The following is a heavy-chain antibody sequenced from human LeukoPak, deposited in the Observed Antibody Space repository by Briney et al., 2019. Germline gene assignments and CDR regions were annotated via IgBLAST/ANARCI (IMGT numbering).Heavy chain of an antibody. D-gene: IGHD2-2*01. Sequence: SGGSLRLSCAASGFTFSSYDMHWVRQATGKGLEWASAIGTAGDTYYPGSVKGRFTISRENAKNSLYLQMNSLRAGDTAVYYCARDARSSTSPYYYYGMDVWGQGTTVTVSS. CDR3: ARDARSSTSPYYYYGMDV. CDR1: GFTFSSYD. V-gene: IGHV3-13*01. J-gene: IGHJ6*02. CDR2: IGTAGDT.